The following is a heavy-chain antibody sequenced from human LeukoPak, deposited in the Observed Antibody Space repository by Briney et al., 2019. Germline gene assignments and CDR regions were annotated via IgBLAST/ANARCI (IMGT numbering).Heavy chain of an antibody. CDR2: IYYSGST. J-gene: IGHJ5*02. V-gene: IGHV4-61*01. CDR3: ARVSGYHGWFDP. D-gene: IGHD5-12*01. Sequence: SQTLSLTCTASGGSIRSGSYYWSWIRQPPGKGLEWIGYIYYSGSTNYNPSLKSRVTISVDTSKNQFSLKLSSVTAADTAVYYCARVSGYHGWFDPWGQGTLVTVSS. CDR1: GGSIRSGSYY.